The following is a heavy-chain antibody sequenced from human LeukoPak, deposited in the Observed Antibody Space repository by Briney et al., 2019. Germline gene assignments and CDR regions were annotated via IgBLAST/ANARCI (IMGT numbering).Heavy chain of an antibody. V-gene: IGHV4-39*01. CDR2: IYYSGST. J-gene: IGHJ5*02. D-gene: IGHD6-6*01. Sequence: SETLSLTCTVSGGSISSSSYYWGWIRQPPGKGLEWIGSIYYSGSTYYNPSLKSRVTISVDTSKNQFSLKLSSVTAADTAVYYCARKGHWGEEYSSSCYHWGQGTLVTVSS. CDR1: GGSISSSSYY. CDR3: ARKGHWGEEYSSSCYH.